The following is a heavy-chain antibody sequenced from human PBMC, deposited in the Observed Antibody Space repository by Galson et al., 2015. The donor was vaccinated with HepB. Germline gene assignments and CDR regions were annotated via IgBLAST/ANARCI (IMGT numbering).Heavy chain of an antibody. V-gene: IGHV3-73*01. CDR1: GFTFSGSA. CDR3: IRMGNIAGYSSS. D-gene: IGHD6-13*01. CDR2: IGSKADSYAT. J-gene: IGHJ4*02. Sequence: SLRLSCAPSGFTFSGSAIHWVRQASGRGLEWVGRIGSKADSYATAYTASVKGRFTISRDDSRNTAYLQMNRLKTEDTAVYYCIRMGNIAGYSSSWGQGTLVTVSS.